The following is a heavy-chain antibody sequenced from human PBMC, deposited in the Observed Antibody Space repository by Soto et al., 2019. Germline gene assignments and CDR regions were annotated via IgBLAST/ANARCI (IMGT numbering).Heavy chain of an antibody. CDR1: GFSLTTGRMG. Sequence: SGPTLVNPTETLTLTCTVSGFSLTTGRMGVSWIRQPPGKALEWLAHIFSDAERSYSTSMQSRLTISKDTSGSQVVLSMTKVDPVDTGTYYCVRMNADSYQFYYAMDVWGHGTTVTVSS. V-gene: IGHV2-26*01. CDR2: IFSDAER. J-gene: IGHJ6*02. CDR3: VRMNADSYQFYYAMDV. D-gene: IGHD2-2*01.